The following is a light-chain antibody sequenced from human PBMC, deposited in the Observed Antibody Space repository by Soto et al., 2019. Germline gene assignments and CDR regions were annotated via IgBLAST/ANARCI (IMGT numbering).Light chain of an antibody. J-gene: IGKJ1*01. CDR1: QSVSINF. Sequence: EIVLTQSPGTLSLSPGERGTLSCRASQSVSINFLAWYQQKPGQAPRLLIFDASTRATGIPDRFTGSGSGTDFTLTISRLEPEDFAVYYCQFYGDPPKTFGQGTKVDIK. CDR2: DAS. CDR3: QFYGDPPKT. V-gene: IGKV3-20*01.